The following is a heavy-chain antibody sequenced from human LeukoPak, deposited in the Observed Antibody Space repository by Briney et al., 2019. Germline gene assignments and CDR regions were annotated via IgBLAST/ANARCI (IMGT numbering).Heavy chain of an antibody. D-gene: IGHD3-10*01. V-gene: IGHV1-8*02. CDR1: GYTFSNYD. CDR2: NNPESGNT. Sequence: ASVKVSCKASGYTFSNYDINWVRQATGQALEWIGWNNPESGNTGYAQKFQGRVTMTRVNANNTAYMELTSLTFDDTAVYYCARGRGIAEFSIWGQGTLVTVSS. CDR3: ARGRGIAEFSI. J-gene: IGHJ4*02.